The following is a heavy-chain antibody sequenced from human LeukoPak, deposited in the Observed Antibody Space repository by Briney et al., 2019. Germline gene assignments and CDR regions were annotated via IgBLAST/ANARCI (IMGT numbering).Heavy chain of an antibody. V-gene: IGHV3-33*01. CDR2: IWYDGSNK. D-gene: IGHD3-10*01. Sequence: GGSLRLSCAASGFTFSTYGMHWVRQAPGKGLEWVAVIWYDGSNKYYADSVKGRFTISRDNSKNTLYLQMNSLRVEDTAVYYCARDTVWFGELFGFDPWGQGTLVTVSS. CDR1: GFTFSTYG. J-gene: IGHJ5*02. CDR3: ARDTVWFGELFGFDP.